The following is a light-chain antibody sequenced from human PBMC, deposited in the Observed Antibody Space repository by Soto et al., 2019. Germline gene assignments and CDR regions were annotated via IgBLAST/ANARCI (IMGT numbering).Light chain of an antibody. CDR1: QSISNW. Sequence: DIQMTQSPSTLSASVGGRVTIPCRASQSISNWLAWYQQKPGTAPKVLIYHASNLQSGVPSRFSGSGSGTEFTLTISSLQPEDVATYYCQKYNSAPRTFGQGTKVDI. CDR3: QKYNSAPRT. J-gene: IGKJ1*01. CDR2: HAS. V-gene: IGKV1-5*01.